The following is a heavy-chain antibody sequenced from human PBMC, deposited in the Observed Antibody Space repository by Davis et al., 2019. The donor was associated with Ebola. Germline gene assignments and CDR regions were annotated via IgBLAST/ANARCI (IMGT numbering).Heavy chain of an antibody. CDR1: GFTFSSYS. V-gene: IGHV3-21*01. Sequence: GGSLRLSCAASGFTFSSYSMNWVRQAPGKGLEWVSSISSSSSYIYYADSVKVRFTISRDNAKNSLYLQMNSLRAEDTAVYYCAREAVTSLDYWGQGTLVTVSS. D-gene: IGHD4-17*01. J-gene: IGHJ4*02. CDR2: ISSSSSYI. CDR3: AREAVTSLDY.